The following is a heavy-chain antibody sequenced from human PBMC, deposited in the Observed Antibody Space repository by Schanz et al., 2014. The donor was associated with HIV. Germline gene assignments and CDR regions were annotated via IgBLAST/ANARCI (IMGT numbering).Heavy chain of an antibody. J-gene: IGHJ6*02. Sequence: QVQLVESGGGVVQPGRSLRLSCAASGFTFSSYGMHWVRQAPGKGLEWVAVISYDGSNKYYTDSVKGRFTISRDISKNTLYLQMNRMRTEDTAVYYCARDGAMAFSLGMDVWGQGTTVTVSS. CDR2: ISYDGSNK. CDR1: GFTFSSYG. D-gene: IGHD2-2*01. CDR3: ARDGAMAFSLGMDV. V-gene: IGHV3-30*03.